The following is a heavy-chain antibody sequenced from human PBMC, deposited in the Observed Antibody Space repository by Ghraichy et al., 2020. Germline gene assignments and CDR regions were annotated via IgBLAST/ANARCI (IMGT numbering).Heavy chain of an antibody. CDR1: GFTFSSYD. Sequence: GGSLRLSCAASGFTFSSYDMHWVRQATGKGLEWVSAIGTAGDTYYPGSVKGRFTISRENATNSLYLQMNSLRAGDTAVYYCARAPGQYYYGSGSYYNGVHSYYYYMDVWGKGTTVTVSS. CDR3: ARAPGQYYYGSGSYYNGVHSYYYYMDV. CDR2: IGTAGDT. J-gene: IGHJ6*03. V-gene: IGHV3-13*01. D-gene: IGHD3-10*01.